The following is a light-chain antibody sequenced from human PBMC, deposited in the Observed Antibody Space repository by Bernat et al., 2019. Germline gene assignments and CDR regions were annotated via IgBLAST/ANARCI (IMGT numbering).Light chain of an antibody. CDR3: QQRSDWPLS. CDR2: DAS. J-gene: IGKJ4*01. CDR1: QRIRTY. V-gene: IGKV3-11*01. Sequence: EIVLTQSPVTLSLSPGETATLSCRASQRIRTYLSWYQQKPGQAPRLLIYDASNRALDIPDRFSGSGSGTDFTLTIASLEPDDSAVYYCQQRSDWPLSFGGGTKVGIK.